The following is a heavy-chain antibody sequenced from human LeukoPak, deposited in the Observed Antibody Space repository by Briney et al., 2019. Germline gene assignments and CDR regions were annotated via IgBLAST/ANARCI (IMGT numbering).Heavy chain of an antibody. CDR2: INEDGSGK. V-gene: IGHV3-7*05. CDR3: ARGPFDI. J-gene: IGHJ3*02. CDR1: GFTFSTYW. Sequence: PGGSRRLSCAVSGFTFSTYWMRWVRQAPGTGLVWVANINEDGSGKAYVDSVKGRFTISRDNAKNSLYLQMNSLRAEDTAVYYCARGPFDIWGPGTMVTVSS.